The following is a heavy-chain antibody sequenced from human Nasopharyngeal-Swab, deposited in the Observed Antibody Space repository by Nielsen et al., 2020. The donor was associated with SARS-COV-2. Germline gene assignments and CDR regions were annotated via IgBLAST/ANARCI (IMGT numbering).Heavy chain of an antibody. D-gene: IGHD3-22*01. V-gene: IGHV1-3*01. CDR1: GYTFTSYA. CDR2: INAGNGNT. CDR3: ARDRIPDYYYDSSDFDY. J-gene: IGHJ4*02. Sequence: ASVKVSCKASGYTFTSYAMHWARQAPGQRLEWMGWINAGNGNTKYSQKFQGRVTITRDTSASTAYMELSSLRSEDTAVYYCARDRIPDYYYDSSDFDYWGQGTLVTVSS.